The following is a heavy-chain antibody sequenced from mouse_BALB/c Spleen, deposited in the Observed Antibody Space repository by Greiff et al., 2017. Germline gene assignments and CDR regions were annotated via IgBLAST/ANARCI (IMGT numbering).Heavy chain of an antibody. V-gene: IGHV1S81*02. CDR3: TRGGNYFDY. CDR2: INPSNGGT. CDR1: GYTFTSYY. Sequence: QVQLKQSGAELVKPGASVKLSCKASGYTFTSYYMYWVKQRPGQGLEWIGEINPSNGGTNFNEKFKSKATLTVDKSSSTAYMQLSSLTSEDSAVYYCTRGGNYFDYWGQGTTLTVSS. J-gene: IGHJ2*01.